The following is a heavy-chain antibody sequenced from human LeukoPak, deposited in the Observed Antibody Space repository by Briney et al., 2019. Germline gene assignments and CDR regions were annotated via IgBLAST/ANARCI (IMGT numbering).Heavy chain of an antibody. CDR3: VKDGGKGPQRHLDY. V-gene: IGHV3-64D*06. J-gene: IGHJ4*02. Sequence: GGSLRLSCSASGFTFSSYAMHRVRQAPGKGLEYVSAISSNGGSTYYADSVKGRFTISRDNSKNTLYLQMSSLRAEDTAVYYCVKDGGKGPQRHLDYWGQGTLVTVSS. D-gene: IGHD3-3*01. CDR2: ISSNGGST. CDR1: GFTFSSYA.